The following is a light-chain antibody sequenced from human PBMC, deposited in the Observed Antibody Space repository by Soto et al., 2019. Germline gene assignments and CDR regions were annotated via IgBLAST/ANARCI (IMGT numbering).Light chain of an antibody. Sequence: QSALTQPPSASGTPGQRVTISCSGSSSNIGSNSVNWYQQPPGTAPKLLIYSNNQRPSGVPYRFSGSKSGTSASLAISGLQSEDEADYYCAAWDDSLNGYVFGTGTKVTVL. CDR1: SSNIGSNS. J-gene: IGLJ1*01. CDR3: AAWDDSLNGYV. V-gene: IGLV1-44*01. CDR2: SNN.